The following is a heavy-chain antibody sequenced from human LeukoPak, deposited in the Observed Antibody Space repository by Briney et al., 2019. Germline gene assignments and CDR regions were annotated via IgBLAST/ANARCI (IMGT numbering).Heavy chain of an antibody. CDR1: AYSFTSYW. D-gene: IGHD6-19*01. J-gene: IGHJ5*02. CDR2: IYPGDSDT. Sequence: GESLKISCKSSAYSFTSYWIGWVRQMPGKSLEWMRIIYPGDSDTRYSPSFQGQVTISADKSISTAYLQWSSLKASDTAMYYCARHADSSGRYNWFDPWGQGTLVTVSS. V-gene: IGHV5-51*01. CDR3: ARHADSSGRYNWFDP.